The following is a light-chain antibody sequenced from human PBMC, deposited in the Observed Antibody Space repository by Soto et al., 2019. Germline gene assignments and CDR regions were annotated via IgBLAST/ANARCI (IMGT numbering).Light chain of an antibody. Sequence: EIVLTQSPATLSVSLGERVTLSCRASQNLHSFLNWYQQRPGQAPRPLIYDGSKRAAGFPDRISGDGSGSDYTLTIGSLEPEDFAVYYCQQRTRWPMTSGQGTRLEIK. CDR2: DGS. CDR3: QQRTRWPMT. V-gene: IGKV3-11*01. CDR1: QNLHSF. J-gene: IGKJ5*01.